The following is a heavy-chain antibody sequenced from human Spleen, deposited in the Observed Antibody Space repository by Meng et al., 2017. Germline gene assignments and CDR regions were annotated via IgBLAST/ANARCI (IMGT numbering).Heavy chain of an antibody. CDR3: ARVSRGSYD. J-gene: IGHJ4*02. Sequence: PLVGAGGGVVQPGRSLRLSCAASGFTFSSYAMHWVRQAPGKGLEWVAVISYDGSNKYYADSVKGRFTISRDNSKNTLYLQMNSLRAEDTAVYYCARVSRGSYDWGQGTLVTVSS. V-gene: IGHV3-30*01. CDR1: GFTFSSYA. CDR2: ISYDGSNK. D-gene: IGHD1-26*01.